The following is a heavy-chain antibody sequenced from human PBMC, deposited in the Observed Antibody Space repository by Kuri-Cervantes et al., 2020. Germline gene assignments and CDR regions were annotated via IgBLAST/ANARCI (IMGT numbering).Heavy chain of an antibody. CDR2: IKQDGSDK. D-gene: IGHD3-10*01. Sequence: GESLKISCAASGFTFSSYWMSWVRQAPGKGLEWVANIKQDGSDKYYVDSVKGRFTISRNNAKNSLYLQMKSLRAEDTAVDYCARVMYYYGSGSEKFDYWGQGTLVTVSS. CDR3: ARVMYYYGSGSEKFDY. J-gene: IGHJ4*02. CDR1: GFTFSSYW. V-gene: IGHV3-7*01.